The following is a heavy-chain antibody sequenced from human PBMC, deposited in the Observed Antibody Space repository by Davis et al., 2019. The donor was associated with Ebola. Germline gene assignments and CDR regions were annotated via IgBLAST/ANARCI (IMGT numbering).Heavy chain of an antibody. CDR3: ARDRIVGATRGYYFDY. J-gene: IGHJ4*02. Sequence: PGGSLRLSCAASGFTFSSYGTHWVRQAPGKGLEWVAVIWYDGSNKYYADSVKGRFTLSRDNSKNTLYLQMNSLRAEDTAVYYCARDRIVGATRGYYFDYWGQGTLVTVSS. CDR1: GFTFSSYG. V-gene: IGHV3-33*08. CDR2: IWYDGSNK. D-gene: IGHD1-26*01.